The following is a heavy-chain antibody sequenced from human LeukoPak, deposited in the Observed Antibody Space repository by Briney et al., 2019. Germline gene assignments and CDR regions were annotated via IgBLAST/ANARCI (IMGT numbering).Heavy chain of an antibody. CDR1: GGSFSGYY. V-gene: IGHV4-34*01. Sequence: PSETLSLTCAVYGGSFSGYYWSWIRQPPGKGLEWIGEINHSGSTNYNPSLKSRVTISVDTSKNQFSLKLSSVTAADTAVYYCARGYCSSTSCRTKARIAARYYFDYWGQGTLVTVSS. D-gene: IGHD2-2*01. CDR3: ARGYCSSTSCRTKARIAARYYFDY. CDR2: INHSGST. J-gene: IGHJ4*02.